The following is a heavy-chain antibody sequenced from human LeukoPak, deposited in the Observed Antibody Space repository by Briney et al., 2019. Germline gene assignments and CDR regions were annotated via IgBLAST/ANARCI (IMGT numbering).Heavy chain of an antibody. CDR3: ARSRNDYFDSSGHSYDWFDP. D-gene: IGHD3-22*01. J-gene: IGHJ5*02. CDR1: GGSISSGGSS. CDR2: VYHSGST. V-gene: IGHV4-30-2*01. Sequence: SETLSLTCAVSGGSISSGGSSWSWIRQPPGKGLELIGYVYHSGSTYYNPSLKSRVIMSVDMSKNQFSLNLSSVTAADTAVYYCARSRNDYFDSSGHSYDWFDPWGQGTLVTVSS.